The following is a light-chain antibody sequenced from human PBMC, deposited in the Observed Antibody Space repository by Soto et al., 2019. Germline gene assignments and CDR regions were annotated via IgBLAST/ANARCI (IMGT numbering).Light chain of an antibody. V-gene: IGKV3-11*01. Sequence: EIVLTQSPGTLSLSPGDRATLSCSASQTVSSNLDWYQQKPGQAPRLLIYDASNRATGVPARFSGSGSGTDFTLTISSLEPEDLAVYYCQQRYNWPPVTFGQGTRLEIK. J-gene: IGKJ5*01. CDR2: DAS. CDR1: QTVSSN. CDR3: QQRYNWPPVT.